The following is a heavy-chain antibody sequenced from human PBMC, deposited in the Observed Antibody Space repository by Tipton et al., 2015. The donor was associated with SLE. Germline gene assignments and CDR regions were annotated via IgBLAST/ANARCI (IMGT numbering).Heavy chain of an antibody. J-gene: IGHJ6*02. CDR3: AKSTDFWSGYKTGMDV. Sequence: SLRLSCAASGFTFSSYAMSWVRQAPGKGLEWVSAISGSGGSTYYADSVKGRFTISRDNSKNTLYLQMNSLRAEDTAVYYCAKSTDFWSGYKTGMDVWGQGTTVTVSS. CDR1: GFTFSSYA. D-gene: IGHD3-3*01. V-gene: IGHV3-23*01. CDR2: ISGSGGST.